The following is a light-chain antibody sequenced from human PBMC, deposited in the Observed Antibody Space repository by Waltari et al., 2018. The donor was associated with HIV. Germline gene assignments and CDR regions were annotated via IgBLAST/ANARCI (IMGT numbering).Light chain of an antibody. CDR2: GNT. CDR3: AAWDDSLNGEVV. Sequence: QSVLTQPPSASGTPGQRVTISCSGRNSNIGSNTVNWYQQLPGTAPKLLIYGNTPRPSGCPDRFSGSKSGTSASLAISGLQSEDEADYYCAAWDDSLNGEVVFGGGTKLTVL. V-gene: IGLV1-44*01. CDR1: NSNIGSNT. J-gene: IGLJ2*01.